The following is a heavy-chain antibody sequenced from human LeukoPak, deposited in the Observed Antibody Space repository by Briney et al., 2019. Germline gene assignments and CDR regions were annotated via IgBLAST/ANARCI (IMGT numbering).Heavy chain of an antibody. CDR1: GGSISSSSYY. CDR2: IYYSGST. Sequence: PSETLSLTCTVSGGSISSSSYYWGWIRQPPGKGLEWIGSIYYSGSTYYNPSLKSRVTMSVDTSKNQFSLKLSSVTAADTAVYYCAAHPPYYYGSGSYYNENWGQGTLVTVSS. CDR3: AAHPPYYYGSGSYYNEN. V-gene: IGHV4-39*07. J-gene: IGHJ4*02. D-gene: IGHD3-10*01.